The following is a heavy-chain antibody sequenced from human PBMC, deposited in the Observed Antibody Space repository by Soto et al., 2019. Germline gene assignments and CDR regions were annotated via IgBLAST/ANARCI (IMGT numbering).Heavy chain of an antibody. CDR3: ARKCVPLREPHSNNWFDP. CDR2: IYPGDSDT. V-gene: IGHV5-51*01. CDR1: GYSFTSYW. D-gene: IGHD3-10*02. Sequence: PGESLKISCKGSGYSFTSYWIGWVRQMPGKGLEWMGIIYPGDSDTRYSPSFQGQVTISADKSISTAYLQWSSLKASDTAMYYCARKCVPLREPHSNNWFDPWGQETLVTVSS. J-gene: IGHJ5*02.